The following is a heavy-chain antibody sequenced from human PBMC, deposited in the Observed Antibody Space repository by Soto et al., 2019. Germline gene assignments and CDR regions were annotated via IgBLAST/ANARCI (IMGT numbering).Heavy chain of an antibody. CDR1: GFTFNNYV. Sequence: DVQLLESGGGLVQPGGSLRLSCAASGFTFNNYVMSWVRQAPGKGLEWVATISGSTVTTFYADSVKGRFTISRDNSQNTLYLQMNSLRAEDAAIYYCATRGVDWFNWGQFYVRGPGTMVTFSS. V-gene: IGHV3-23*01. D-gene: IGHD3-10*01. J-gene: IGHJ3*01. CDR2: ISGSTVTT. CDR3: ATRGVDWFNWGQFYV.